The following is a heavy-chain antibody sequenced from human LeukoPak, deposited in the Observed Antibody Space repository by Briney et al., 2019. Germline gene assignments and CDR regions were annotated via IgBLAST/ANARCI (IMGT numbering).Heavy chain of an antibody. J-gene: IGHJ3*02. CDR2: IYYSGST. V-gene: IGHV4-39*01. Sequence: SETLSLTCTVSGGSISSSSYYWGWIRQPPGKGLEWIGSIYYSGSTYYNPSLKSRVTISVDTSKNQFSLKLSSVTAADTAVYYCAAGLHAFDIWGPGTMVTVSS. CDR1: GGSISSSSYY. CDR3: AAGLHAFDI. D-gene: IGHD3-9*01.